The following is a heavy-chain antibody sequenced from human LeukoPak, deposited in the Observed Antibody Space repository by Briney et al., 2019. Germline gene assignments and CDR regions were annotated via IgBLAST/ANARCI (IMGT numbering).Heavy chain of an antibody. CDR3: ARVGVRGVMGYYYGMDV. V-gene: IGHV3-48*03. D-gene: IGHD3-10*01. CDR1: GFTFSSYE. J-gene: IGHJ6*02. Sequence: GGSLRLSCAASGFTFSSYEMNWVRQAPGKGLEWVSYISSSGSTIYYADSVKGRFTISRDNAKNSLYLQMNSLRAGDTAVYYCARVGVRGVMGYYYGMDVWGQGTTVTVSS. CDR2: ISSSGSTI.